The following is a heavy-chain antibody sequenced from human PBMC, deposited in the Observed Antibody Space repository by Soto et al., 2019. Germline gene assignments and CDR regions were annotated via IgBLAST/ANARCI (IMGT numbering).Heavy chain of an antibody. CDR3: ARGVGSSPPRY. D-gene: IGHD3-9*01. CDR2: IYDSGSP. J-gene: IGHJ4*02. V-gene: IGHV4-59*01. Sequence: SETLSLTCTISGGSISVYYWSWIRQSPGQRLEWIGYIYDSGSPYYNPSLKTRVTIAADSSKNQISLKLTSATAADTAVYYCARGVGSSPPRYWGRGTLVAVSS. CDR1: GGSISVYY.